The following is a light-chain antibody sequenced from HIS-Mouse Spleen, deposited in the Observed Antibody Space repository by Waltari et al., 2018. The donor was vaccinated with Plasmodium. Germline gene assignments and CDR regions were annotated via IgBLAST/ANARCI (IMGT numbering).Light chain of an antibody. CDR1: KLGYKY. V-gene: IGLV3-1*01. Sequence: SYELTQPPSVSVSPGQTASIPCSGDKLGYKYSCWYQQKPGQSPVLVIYQDRKRPSGIPERFSGSNSGNTATLTISRTQAMDEADYYCQAWDSSTVVFGGGTKLTVL. CDR2: QDR. J-gene: IGLJ2*01. CDR3: QAWDSSTVV.